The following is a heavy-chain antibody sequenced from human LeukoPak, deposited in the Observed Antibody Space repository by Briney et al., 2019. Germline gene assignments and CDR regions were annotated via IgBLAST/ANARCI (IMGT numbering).Heavy chain of an antibody. V-gene: IGHV3-30*02. CDR2: IRYDGSNK. CDR3: AKDRVVSDDYFRYYYGMDV. Sequence: GGSLRLSCAASGFTFSSYGMHWVRQAPGKGLEWVAFIRYDGSNKYYADSVKGRFTISRDNSKNTLYLQMNSLRAEDTAVYYCAKDRVVSDDYFRYYYGMDVWGQGTTVTVSS. D-gene: IGHD2/OR15-2a*01. J-gene: IGHJ6*02. CDR1: GFTFSSYG.